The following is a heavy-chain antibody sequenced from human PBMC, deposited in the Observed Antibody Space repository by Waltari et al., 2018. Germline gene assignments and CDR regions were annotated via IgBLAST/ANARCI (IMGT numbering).Heavy chain of an antibody. J-gene: IGHJ4*02. CDR2: RYNSGST. CDR3: ARDLRLDS. Sequence: QVQLQESGPGLVKPSETLSLTCTVSGGSIGSGGYYWSWIRQHPEKGLEWIGYRYNSGSTHYKPSLKSRVTISVDPTKNQFSLKLSSVTAADTAVYYCARDLRLDSWGQGTLVTVSS. V-gene: IGHV4-31*03. D-gene: IGHD4-17*01. CDR1: GGSIGSGGYY.